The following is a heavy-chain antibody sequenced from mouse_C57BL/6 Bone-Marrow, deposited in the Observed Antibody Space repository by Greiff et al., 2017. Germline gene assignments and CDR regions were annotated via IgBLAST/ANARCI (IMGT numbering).Heavy chain of an antibody. J-gene: IGHJ2*01. D-gene: IGHD3-2*02. CDR3: ARSPRQLRRSGGYFDY. Sequence: QVQLQQSGAELAKPGASVKLSCKASGYTFTSYWMHWVKQRPGPGLEWIGYINPSSGYTKYNQKVNDKATLTADKSYSTAYMQLSSLTHEASEVYYCARSPRQLRRSGGYFDYWGQGTTLTVSA. CDR1: GYTFTSYW. CDR2: INPSSGYT. V-gene: IGHV1-7*01.